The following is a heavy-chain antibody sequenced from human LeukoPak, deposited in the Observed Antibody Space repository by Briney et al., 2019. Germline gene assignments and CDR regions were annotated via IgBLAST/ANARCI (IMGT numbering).Heavy chain of an antibody. V-gene: IGHV1-18*01. D-gene: IGHD6-19*01. CDR1: AYTFTTYG. Sequence: ASVKVSCTASAYTFTTYGISWVRQAPGQGLEWMGWISAYNGNTNYAQKLQGRVTMTTDTSTSTAYMELRSLRSDDTAVYYCARDPGGWLAYYYYYGMDVWGQGTTVTVSS. J-gene: IGHJ6*02. CDR3: ARDPGGWLAYYYYYGMDV. CDR2: ISAYNGNT.